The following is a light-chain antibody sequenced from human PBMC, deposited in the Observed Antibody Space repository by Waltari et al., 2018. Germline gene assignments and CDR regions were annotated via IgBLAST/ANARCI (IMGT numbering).Light chain of an antibody. V-gene: IGLV1-36*01. CDR1: SSNIGNNA. CDR3: AAWDDSLNGPL. J-gene: IGLJ2*01. CDR2: YDD. Sequence: QSVLTQPPSVSEAPRQRVTISCSGSSSNIGNNAVNWYQQLPGKAPKLLIYYDDLLTSGFSDRFSGSKSGTSASLAISGLQSEDEADYYCAAWDDSLNGPLFGGGTKLTVL.